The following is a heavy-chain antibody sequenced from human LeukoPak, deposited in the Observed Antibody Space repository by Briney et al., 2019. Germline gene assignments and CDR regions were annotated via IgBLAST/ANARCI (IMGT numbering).Heavy chain of an antibody. CDR1: GFTFSSFS. J-gene: IGHJ5*02. D-gene: IGHD6-13*01. CDR2: ISGSSSIV. Sequence: PGGSLRLSCGASGFTFSSFSMNWVRQAPGKGLEWLSYISGSSSIVYYGDSVKGRFTISRDNAKNSLYLQMNSLRDEDTAVYYCARDPSVAATGWGRWFDHWGLGTLVTVSS. CDR3: ARDPSVAATGWGRWFDH. V-gene: IGHV3-48*02.